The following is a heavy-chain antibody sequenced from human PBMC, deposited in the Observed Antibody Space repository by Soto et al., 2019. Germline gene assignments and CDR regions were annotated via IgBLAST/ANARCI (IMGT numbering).Heavy chain of an antibody. V-gene: IGHV3-30*19. J-gene: IGHJ4*02. CDR2: TSYDGNNK. CDR3: ARWGTTGGFAL. CDR1: GFRFKSFV. D-gene: IGHD3-16*01. Sequence: QVQLVESGGGVVQPGTSLRLSCAASGFRFKSFVMHWVRQAPGKGLEWVAFTSYDGNNKDYGDSVKGRFTVSRDNSQNTLNLQMDFLRPEDTALYYCARWGTTGGFALWGQGTLVSVSS.